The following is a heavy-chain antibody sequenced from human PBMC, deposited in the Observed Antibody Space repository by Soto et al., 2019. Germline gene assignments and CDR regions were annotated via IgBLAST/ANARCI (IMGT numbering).Heavy chain of an antibody. CDR3: ARGHIVVVPTVGWFDP. V-gene: IGHV4-38-2*02. D-gene: IGHD2-2*01. CDR2: MFHSGST. Sequence: SETLSLTCTVSGYFISSGYYWGWIRQPPGKGLEWIGSMFHSGSTHYNPSLKSRVTMSVDTSKNQFSLRLSSVTASDTAVYYCARGHIVVVPTVGWFDPWGQGTLVTVPQ. CDR1: GYFISSGYY. J-gene: IGHJ5*02.